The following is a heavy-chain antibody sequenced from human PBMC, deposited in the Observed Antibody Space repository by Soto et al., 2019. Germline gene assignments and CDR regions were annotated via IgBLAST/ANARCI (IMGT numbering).Heavy chain of an antibody. Sequence: ASVKVSCKASGYTFTGYYMHWVRQSPGQGLEWMGWINPNSGGTNYAQKFQGRVTMTRDTSISTAYMELSRLRSDDTAVYYCARATAIDSGGHFEDWGEGPRVSVSS. CDR3: ARATAIDSGGHFED. D-gene: IGHD2-15*01. CDR2: INPNSGGT. CDR1: GYTFTGYY. J-gene: IGHJ4*02. V-gene: IGHV1-2*02.